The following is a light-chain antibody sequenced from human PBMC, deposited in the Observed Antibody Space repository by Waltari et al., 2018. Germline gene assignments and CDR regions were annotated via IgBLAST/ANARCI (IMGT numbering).Light chain of an antibody. Sequence: QSALTQFPSASGSPGQSVTISCTGTSSAFGSYNYVPWYQHHPGKAPTLMIYEIDKRPSGVPDRFSGSMSGNTASLTVSGLQAEDEADYYCSSYIGTNNWVFGGGTKLTVL. J-gene: IGLJ3*02. V-gene: IGLV2-8*01. CDR3: SSYIGTNNWV. CDR2: EID. CDR1: SSAFGSYNY.